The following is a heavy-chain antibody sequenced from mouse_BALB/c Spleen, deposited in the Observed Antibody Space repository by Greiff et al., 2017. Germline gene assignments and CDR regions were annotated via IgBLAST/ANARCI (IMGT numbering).Heavy chain of an antibody. CDR3: TRNYGSSGAMDY. J-gene: IGHJ4*01. V-gene: IGHV1S22*01. CDR2: IYPGSGST. D-gene: IGHD1-1*01. Sequence: LQQPGSELVRPGASVKLSCKASGYTFTSYWMHWVKQRPGQGLEWIGNIYPGSGSTNYDEKFKSKATLTVDTSSSTAYMQLSSLTSEDSAVYYCTRNYGSSGAMDYWGQGTSVTVSS. CDR1: GYTFTSYW.